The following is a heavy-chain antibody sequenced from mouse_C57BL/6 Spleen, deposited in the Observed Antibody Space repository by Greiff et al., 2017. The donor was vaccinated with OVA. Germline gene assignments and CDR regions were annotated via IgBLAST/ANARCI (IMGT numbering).Heavy chain of an antibody. CDR2: INPNNGGT. CDR1: GYTFTDYN. J-gene: IGHJ1*03. D-gene: IGHD1-3*01. CDR3: TRSSIDWYFDV. Sequence: EVQLQQSGPELVKPGASVKMSCKASGYTFTDYNMHWVKQSHGKSLEWIGYINPNNGGTSYNQKFKGKATLTVNKSSSTAYMALRSLTSEDSAVYYCTRSSIDWYFDVWGTGTTVTVSS. V-gene: IGHV1-22*01.